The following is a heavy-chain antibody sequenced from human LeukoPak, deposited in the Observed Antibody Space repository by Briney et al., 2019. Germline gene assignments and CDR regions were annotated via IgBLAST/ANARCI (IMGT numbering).Heavy chain of an antibody. V-gene: IGHV4-39*01. CDR1: GDSINNNNYY. CDR3: ARITDRTIFGEIMHGFDI. CDR2: IYYNGRT. D-gene: IGHD3-3*01. Sequence: SETLSLTCTISGDSINNNNYYWGWIRQPPGKGLEWIGNIYYNGRTYYSPSLKSRGTISVDTSNNQFSLKLSSVTAADTAVYYCARITDRTIFGEIMHGFDIWGQGTPVTVSS. J-gene: IGHJ3*02.